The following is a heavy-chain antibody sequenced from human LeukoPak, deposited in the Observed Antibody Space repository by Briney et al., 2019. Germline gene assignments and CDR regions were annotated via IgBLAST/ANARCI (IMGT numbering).Heavy chain of an antibody. CDR1: GGSIISYY. CDR2: IYYIGST. Sequence: PSETLSLTCTVSGGSIISYYWTWIRQPPGKGLEWIGYIYYIGSTNYNPSLKSRVTMSVDASKNQFSLRLDSVTAADTAVYYCARQEMVRGVIMWFDPWGQGTLVTVSS. D-gene: IGHD3-10*01. CDR3: ARQEMVRGVIMWFDP. V-gene: IGHV4-59*08. J-gene: IGHJ5*02.